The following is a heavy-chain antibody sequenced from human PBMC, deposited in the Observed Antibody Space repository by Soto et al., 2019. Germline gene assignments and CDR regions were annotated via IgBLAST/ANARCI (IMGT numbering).Heavy chain of an antibody. CDR3: ARESEDLTSNFDY. CDR2: IYYSGST. Sequence: SETLSLTCTVSGGSISSYYWSWIRQPPGKGLEWIGYIYYSGSTNYNPSLKSRVTISVDTSKNQFSLKLSSVTAADTAVYYCARESEDLTSNFDYWGQGTLVTVSS. V-gene: IGHV4-59*01. CDR1: GGSISSYY. J-gene: IGHJ4*02.